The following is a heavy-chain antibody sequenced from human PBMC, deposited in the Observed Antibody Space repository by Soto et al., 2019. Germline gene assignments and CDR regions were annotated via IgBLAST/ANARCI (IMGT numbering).Heavy chain of an antibody. CDR3: ARAPLTIYDTSGYYDY. CDR1: GVTFSNYA. D-gene: IGHD3-22*01. CDR2: IWSDGTNK. J-gene: IGHJ4*02. Sequence: GGSLRLSCAASGVTFSNYAMHWVRQAPGKGLEWVAVIWSDGTNKYYADSVKGRFTISRDKSKNTLYLQMNSLRAEDTAVYYCARAPLTIYDTSGYYDYWGQGIQVTVSS. V-gene: IGHV3-33*01.